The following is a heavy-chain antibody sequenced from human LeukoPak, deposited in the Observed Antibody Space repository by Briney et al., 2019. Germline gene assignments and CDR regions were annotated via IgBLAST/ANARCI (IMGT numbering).Heavy chain of an antibody. J-gene: IGHJ4*02. V-gene: IGHV3-53*01. CDR1: GFSVSSNY. CDR2: IYSGSST. D-gene: IGHD3-22*01. Sequence: PGGSLRLSCAASGFSVSSNYMSWVRQAPGMGLEWVSVIYSGSSTNYADSVKGRFTISRDNSKNTLHLQVNSLRAEDTAVYYCTRIFYYETGGYYPDHWGQGTLVTVSS. CDR3: TRIFYYETGGYYPDH.